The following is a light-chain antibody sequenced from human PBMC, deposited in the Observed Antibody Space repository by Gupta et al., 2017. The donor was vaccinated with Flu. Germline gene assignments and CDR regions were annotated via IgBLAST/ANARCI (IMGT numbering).Light chain of an antibody. CDR3: QQYETYPYT. J-gene: IGKJ2*01. CDR1: QTIYSW. Sequence: GYKVTITGRARQTIYSWLAWYKQKPGKAPKLLIYKASAFQSGVPSRFSGSGSGTEFTLTISGGQPDDFAIYHCQQYETYPYTFGQGTKLEI. CDR2: KAS. V-gene: IGKV1-5*03.